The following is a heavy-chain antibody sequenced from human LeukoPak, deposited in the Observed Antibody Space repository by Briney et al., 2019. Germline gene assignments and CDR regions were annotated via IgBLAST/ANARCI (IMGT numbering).Heavy chain of an antibody. J-gene: IGHJ4*02. CDR3: ARWMGRMVGFDY. Sequence: WASVKVSCKASGYTFTSYYMHWVRQAPGQGLEWMGIINPSGGSTSYAQKFQGGVTMTRDTSTSTVYMELSSLRSEDTAVYYCARWMGRMVGFDYWGQGTLVTVSS. CDR2: INPSGGST. CDR1: GYTFTSYY. D-gene: IGHD2-8*01. V-gene: IGHV1-46*01.